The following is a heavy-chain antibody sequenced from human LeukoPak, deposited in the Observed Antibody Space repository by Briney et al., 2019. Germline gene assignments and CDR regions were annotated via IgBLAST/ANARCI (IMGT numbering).Heavy chain of an antibody. CDR1: GYTLTELS. Sequence: AASVKVSCKVSGYTLTELSMHWVRQAPGKGLEWMGGFDPEDGETIYAQKFQGRVTMTEDTSTDTAYMELSSLRSEDTAVYYCAKDGQRVLYSSGFPYFDYWGRGTLVTVSS. D-gene: IGHD6-19*01. V-gene: IGHV1-24*01. J-gene: IGHJ4*02. CDR2: FDPEDGET. CDR3: AKDGQRVLYSSGFPYFDY.